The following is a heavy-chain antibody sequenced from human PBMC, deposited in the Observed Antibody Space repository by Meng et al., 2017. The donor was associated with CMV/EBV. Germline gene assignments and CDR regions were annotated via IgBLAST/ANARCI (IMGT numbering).Heavy chain of an antibody. CDR3: ARDYSGIAARPGFDP. V-gene: IGHV1-69*01. J-gene: IGHJ5*02. D-gene: IGHD6-6*01. CDR1: GGTFSSYA. Sequence: VQLVQYGAGVTKTGSSVKVSCKASGGTFSSYAISWVRQAPGQGLEWMGGIIPIFGTANYAQKFQGRVTITADESTSTAYMELSSLRSEDTAVYYCARDYSGIAARPGFDPWGQGTLVTVSS. CDR2: IIPIFGTA.